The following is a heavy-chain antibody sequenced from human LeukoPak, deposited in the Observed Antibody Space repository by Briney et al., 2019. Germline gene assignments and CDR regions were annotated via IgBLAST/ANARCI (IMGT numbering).Heavy chain of an antibody. V-gene: IGHV1-2*02. CDR3: ARRGLVAGIYDLVYGFDL. Sequence: ASVKVSCKASGYTFTGYYMHWVRQAPGQGLEWMGWINPNSGGTNYAQKFQGRVTMTRDTSISTAYMKLSRLRSDDTAVYYCARRGLVAGIYDLVYGFDLWGQGTMVTVSS. D-gene: IGHD3/OR15-3a*01. J-gene: IGHJ3*01. CDR1: GYTFTGYY. CDR2: INPNSGGT.